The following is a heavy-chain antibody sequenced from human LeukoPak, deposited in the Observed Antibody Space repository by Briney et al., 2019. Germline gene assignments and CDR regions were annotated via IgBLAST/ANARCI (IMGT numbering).Heavy chain of an antibody. Sequence: GASVKVSCKASGYTLTSEYIHWVRQAPGQGLEWMGIINPSDGRTTYSPNFQDRVALTRDMSTSTVYMELSSLRSEDTALYYCARGSRFLDFWGQGTLVTVSS. J-gene: IGHJ4*02. CDR3: ARGSRFLDF. CDR2: INPSDGRT. V-gene: IGHV1-46*01. CDR1: GYTLTSEY. D-gene: IGHD2-2*01.